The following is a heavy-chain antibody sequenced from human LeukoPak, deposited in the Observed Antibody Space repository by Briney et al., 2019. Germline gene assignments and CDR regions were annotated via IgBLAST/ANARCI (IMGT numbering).Heavy chain of an antibody. CDR1: GYIFTSYP. J-gene: IGHJ4*02. V-gene: IGHV1-3*04. CDR2: IHTGNGNT. CDR3: ARDRAMADY. Sequence: ASVNVSCKASGYIFTSYPIHWVRQAPGQRPEWMGWIHTGNGNTKYSQKFEGRVTVTRDTAATAAYMELSSLRSEDTAVYYCARDRAMADYWGQGTLVTVSS. D-gene: IGHD5-18*01.